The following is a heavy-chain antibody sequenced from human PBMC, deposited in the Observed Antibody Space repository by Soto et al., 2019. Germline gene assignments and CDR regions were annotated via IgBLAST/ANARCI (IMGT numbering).Heavy chain of an antibody. V-gene: IGHV3-33*01. CDR1: GFTFSSYG. CDR2: IWYDGSNK. CDR3: ARVLRREYYGSGSYNYYYYCGMDV. J-gene: IGHJ6*02. D-gene: IGHD3-10*01. Sequence: HPGGSLRLSCAASGFTFSSYGMHWVRQAPGKGLEWVAVIWYDGSNKYYADSVKGRFTISRDNSKNTLYLQMNSLRAEDTAVYYCARVLRREYYGSGSYNYYYYCGMDVWGQGTTVTVSS.